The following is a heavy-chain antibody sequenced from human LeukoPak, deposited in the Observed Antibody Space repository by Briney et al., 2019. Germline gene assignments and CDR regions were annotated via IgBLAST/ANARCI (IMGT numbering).Heavy chain of an antibody. CDR3: ARGGKYYDSSGYYHMDV. J-gene: IGHJ6*03. CDR2: INHSGST. D-gene: IGHD3-22*01. CDR1: GGSFSGYY. V-gene: IGHV4-34*01. Sequence: SETLFLTCAVYGGSFSGYYWSWIRQPPGKGLEWIGEINHSGSTNYNPSLKSRVTISVDTSKNQFSLKLSSVTAADTAVYYCARGGKYYDSSGYYHMDVWGKGTTVTVSS.